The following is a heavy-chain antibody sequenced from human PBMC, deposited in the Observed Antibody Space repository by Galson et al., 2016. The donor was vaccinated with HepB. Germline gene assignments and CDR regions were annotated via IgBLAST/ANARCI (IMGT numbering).Heavy chain of an antibody. CDR1: GAAISSSY. Sequence: SETLSLTCTVSGAAISSSYWSWIRQPPGKGLEWIGYIYYTGTTTYNPSLKSRVTISVDTSKNQSSLKLTSVTAADTAVYYCARRIAVPQGFDPWGQGTLVTVSS. CDR3: ARRIAVPQGFDP. D-gene: IGHD6-19*01. V-gene: IGHV4-59*08. CDR2: IYYTGTT. J-gene: IGHJ5*02.